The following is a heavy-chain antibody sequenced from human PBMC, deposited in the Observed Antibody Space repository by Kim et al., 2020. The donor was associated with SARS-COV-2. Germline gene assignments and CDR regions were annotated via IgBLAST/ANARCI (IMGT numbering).Heavy chain of an antibody. CDR2: IIPILGIT. Sequence: SVKVSCKASGGTFSSYAINWVRQAPGQGLEWMGRIIPILGITNYAQKFQGRVTITADKSTSTAYMELSSLRSEDTAVYYCARASFFYDSSGYHFDYRGQ. V-gene: IGHV1-69*04. CDR1: GGTFSSYA. J-gene: IGHJ4*02. D-gene: IGHD3-22*01. CDR3: ARASFFYDSSGYHFDY.